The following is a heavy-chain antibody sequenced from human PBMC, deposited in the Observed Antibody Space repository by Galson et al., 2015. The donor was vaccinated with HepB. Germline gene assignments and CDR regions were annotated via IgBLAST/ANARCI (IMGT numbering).Heavy chain of an antibody. CDR2: IGTAGDP. V-gene: IGHV3-13*05. J-gene: IGHJ6*03. CDR1: GFTFSSYD. CDR3: ARGAYKPQEYSSSSNYYYYYYMDV. D-gene: IGHD6-6*01. Sequence: SLRLSCAASGFTFSSYDMHWVRQATGKGLEWVSAIGTAGDPYYPDSVKGRFTISRENAKNSLYLQMNSLRAGDTAVYYCARGAYKPQEYSSSSNYYYYYYMDVWGKGTTVTVSS.